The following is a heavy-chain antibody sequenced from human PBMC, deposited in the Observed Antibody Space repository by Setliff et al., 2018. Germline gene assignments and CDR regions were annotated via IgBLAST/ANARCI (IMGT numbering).Heavy chain of an antibody. J-gene: IGHJ4*02. CDR2: IKNKNEGETR. Sequence: SLKISCTTSNFPFSAAWMSWVRRGPGKGLEWVGRIKNKNEGETRDYAAPVKGGFTVSRDDSKNSLYLHMSSLRSEDTGIYYCTSTTLDFWGPGTLVTVSS. V-gene: IGHV3-15*05. D-gene: IGHD1-1*01. CDR3: TSTTLDF. CDR1: NFPFSAAW.